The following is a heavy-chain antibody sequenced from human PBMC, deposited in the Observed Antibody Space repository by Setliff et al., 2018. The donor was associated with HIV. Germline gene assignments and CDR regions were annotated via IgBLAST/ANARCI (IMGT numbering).Heavy chain of an antibody. CDR1: GFTFEDYG. CDR2: INWNGAAT. J-gene: IGHJ4*02. CDR3: ASLFSKEVAGDDY. V-gene: IGHV3-20*04. D-gene: IGHD6-19*01. Sequence: RPSETLSLSCAVSGFTFEDYGMSWVRQAPGKGLEWVSGINWNGAATGYADSVKGRFTISRDNTKNSLYLQMNRLRAEDTALYYCASLFSKEVAGDDYWGQGTLVTVSS.